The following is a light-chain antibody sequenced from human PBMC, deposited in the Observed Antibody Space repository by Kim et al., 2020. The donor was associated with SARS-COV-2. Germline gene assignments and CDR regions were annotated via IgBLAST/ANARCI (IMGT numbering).Light chain of an antibody. CDR1: QGIRSY. CDR3: QQLNSYPLT. Sequence: ACVGDRVTITCRARQGIRSYLAWFQQKPGEAPKLLIYAASTLQTGVPSRFSGSGSGTDFTLTISSLQPEDFATYFCQQLNSYPLTFGGGTKVDIK. CDR2: AAS. V-gene: IGKV1-9*01. J-gene: IGKJ4*01.